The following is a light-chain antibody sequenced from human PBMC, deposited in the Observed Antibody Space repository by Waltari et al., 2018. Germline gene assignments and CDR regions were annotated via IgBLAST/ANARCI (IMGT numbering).Light chain of an antibody. CDR3: QQSATVPWT. Sequence: ETVLTQSPGTLSLSPGEKATLSCRASQSVGNNYLAWYQQHTGQAPRIISRGTSSRDTVVPERFRGSGSGTDFTLTISSLEPEDFAIYYCQQSATVPWTFGQGTKVEIK. V-gene: IGKV3-20*01. J-gene: IGKJ1*01. CDR1: QSVGNNY. CDR2: GTS.